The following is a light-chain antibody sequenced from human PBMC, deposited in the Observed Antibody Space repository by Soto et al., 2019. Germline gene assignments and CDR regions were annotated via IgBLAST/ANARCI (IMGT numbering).Light chain of an antibody. CDR3: SSYTTSNTRQIV. CDR1: SSDVGGYNY. Sequence: QSVLTQPASVSGSPGQSITISCTGTSSDVGGYNYVSWYQHHPGKAPKLIICDVTSRPSGLSNPFSGSKSGNTASLTISGLQPEAEADYYCSSYTTSNTRQIVFGTGTMVTVL. J-gene: IGLJ1*01. CDR2: DVT. V-gene: IGLV2-14*03.